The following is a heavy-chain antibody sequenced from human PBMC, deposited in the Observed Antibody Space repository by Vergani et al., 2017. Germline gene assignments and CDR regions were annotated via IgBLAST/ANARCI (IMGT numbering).Heavy chain of an antibody. Sequence: QLQLQESGPGLVKPSETLSLTCTVSGGSISSSSYYWGWIRQPPGKGLEWIGSIYYSGSTYYNPSLKSRVTISVDTSKNQFSLKLSSVTAADPAVYYCARHSTVVTPIGGFDPWGQETLVTVSS. D-gene: IGHD4-23*01. V-gene: IGHV4-39*01. CDR1: GGSISSSSYY. CDR3: ARHSTVVTPIGGFDP. J-gene: IGHJ5*02. CDR2: IYYSGST.